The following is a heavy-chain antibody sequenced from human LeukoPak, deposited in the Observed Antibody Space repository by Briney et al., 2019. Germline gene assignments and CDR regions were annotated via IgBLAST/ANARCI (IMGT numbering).Heavy chain of an antibody. J-gene: IGHJ4*02. V-gene: IGHV4-39*01. CDR1: GGSISSSSYY. CDR2: IYYSGST. CDR3: ARQDYDILAGYSDYFDY. Sequence: SETLSLTCTVSGGSISSSSYYWGWLRQPPGKGLEWIGSIYYSGSTYYNPSLKSRVTISVDTSKNQFSLKLSSVTAADTAVYYCARQDYDILAGYSDYFDYWGQGTLVTVSS. D-gene: IGHD3-9*01.